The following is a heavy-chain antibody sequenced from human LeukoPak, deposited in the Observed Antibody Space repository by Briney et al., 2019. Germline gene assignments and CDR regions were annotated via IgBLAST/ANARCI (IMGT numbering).Heavy chain of an antibody. Sequence: APVKVSCKASGYTFTSYDVNWVRQATGQGLEWMGWMNPNSGNTGYAQKFQGRVTMTRNTSISTAYMELSSLRSEDAAVYYCAKRYCSSTSCYFGYWGQGTLVTVSS. J-gene: IGHJ4*02. CDR2: MNPNSGNT. D-gene: IGHD2-2*01. CDR3: AKRYCSSTSCYFGY. CDR1: GYTFTSYD. V-gene: IGHV1-8*01.